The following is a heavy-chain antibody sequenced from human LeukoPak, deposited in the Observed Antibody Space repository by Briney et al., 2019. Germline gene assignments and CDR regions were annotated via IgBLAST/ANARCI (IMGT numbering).Heavy chain of an antibody. J-gene: IGHJ3*02. Sequence: SETLSLTCTVSGGSISSSSYYWGWIRQPPGKGLEWIGGIYYSGSTYYNPSLKSRVTISVDTSKNQFSLKLSSVTAADTAVYYCARQIDDSSGYSHPDAFDIWGQGTMVTVSS. V-gene: IGHV4-39*01. CDR3: ARQIDDSSGYSHPDAFDI. D-gene: IGHD3-22*01. CDR2: IYYSGST. CDR1: GGSISSSSYY.